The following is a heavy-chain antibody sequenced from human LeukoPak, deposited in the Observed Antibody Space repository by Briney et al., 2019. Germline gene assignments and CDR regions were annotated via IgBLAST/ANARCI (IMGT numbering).Heavy chain of an antibody. D-gene: IGHD2-2*01. CDR1: GFTFSSYA. CDR2: ISGSGGSI. CDR3: AKDSGDCSSTSCY. Sequence: PGGSLRLSCAASGFTFSSYAMSWVRQAPGKGLEWVSAISGSGGSICYADSVKGRFTISRDNPKNTLYLQMNSLGAEDTAVYYCAKDSGDCSSTSCYWGQGTLVTVSS. V-gene: IGHV3-23*01. J-gene: IGHJ4*02.